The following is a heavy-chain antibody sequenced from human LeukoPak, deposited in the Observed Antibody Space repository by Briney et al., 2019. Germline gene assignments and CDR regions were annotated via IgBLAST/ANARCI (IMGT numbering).Heavy chain of an antibody. CDR1: GGSISSYY. D-gene: IGHD3-10*02. J-gene: IGHJ4*02. Sequence: SETLSLTCTVSGGSISSYYWSWIRQPPGKGLEWIGYIYTSGSTNYNPSIKSRVTISVDTSKNQFSLKLSSVTAADTAVYYCARHEGSAYYVLHYWGQGTLVTVSS. V-gene: IGHV4-4*09. CDR3: ARHEGSAYYVLHY. CDR2: IYTSGST.